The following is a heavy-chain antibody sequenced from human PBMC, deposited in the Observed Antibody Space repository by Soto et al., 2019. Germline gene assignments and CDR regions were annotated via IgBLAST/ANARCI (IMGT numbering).Heavy chain of an antibody. D-gene: IGHD3-16*01. V-gene: IGHV1-3*01. CDR3: ARGRGSTPYYYYYMDV. Sequence: ASVKVSCKASGYTFTSYAMHWVRQAPGQRLEWMGWINAGNGNTKYSQKFQGRVTITRDTSASTAYMELSSLRSEDTAVYYCARGRGSTPYYYYYMDVWGKGTTVTVSS. CDR2: INAGNGNT. CDR1: GYTFTSYA. J-gene: IGHJ6*03.